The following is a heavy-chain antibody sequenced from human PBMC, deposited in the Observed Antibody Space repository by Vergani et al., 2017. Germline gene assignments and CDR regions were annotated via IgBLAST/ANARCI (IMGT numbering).Heavy chain of an antibody. D-gene: IGHD3-22*01. CDR2: IIPILGIA. Sequence: QVQLVQSGAEVKKPGSSVKVSCKASGGTFSSYTISWVRQAPGQGLEWMGRIIPILGIANYAQKFQGRVTITADKSTSTAYMELSSLRSEDTAVYYCAGEPSYDGGARRSAKGDYWGQGTLVTVSS. CDR3: AGEPSYDGGARRSAKGDY. J-gene: IGHJ4*02. V-gene: IGHV1-69*08. CDR1: GGTFSSYT.